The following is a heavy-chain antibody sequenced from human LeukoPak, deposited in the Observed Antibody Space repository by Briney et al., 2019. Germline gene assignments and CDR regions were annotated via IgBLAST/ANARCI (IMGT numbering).Heavy chain of an antibody. CDR1: GFTFSSYA. CDR2: ISGSGGST. Sequence: GGSLRLSCAASGFTFSSYAMSWVRQAPGKGLEWVSAISGSGGSTYYADSVKGRFTISRDNSKNTLYLQMDSLRAEDTAVYYCAKAIVVVPAAIQVYYYGMDVWGQGTTVTVSS. D-gene: IGHD2-2*02. J-gene: IGHJ6*02. V-gene: IGHV3-23*01. CDR3: AKAIVVVPAAIQVYYYGMDV.